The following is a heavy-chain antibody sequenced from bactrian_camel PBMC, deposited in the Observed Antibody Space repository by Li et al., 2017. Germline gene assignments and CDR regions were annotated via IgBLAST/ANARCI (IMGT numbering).Heavy chain of an antibody. D-gene: IGHD5*01. J-gene: IGHJ4*01. Sequence: QLVESGGGSVQAGGSSRLSCVASWSSSCMGWFRQAPGKERVGVAAIYTYGVAKYADSVKGRYTISKDNAKNTLYLQMNNLKPEDSAMYYCAAHFRMCNRAASQLRVDEYAFWGQGTQVTVS. V-gene: IGHV3S53*01. CDR2: IYTYGVA. CDR1: WSSSC. CDR3: AAHFRMCNRAASQLRVDEYAF.